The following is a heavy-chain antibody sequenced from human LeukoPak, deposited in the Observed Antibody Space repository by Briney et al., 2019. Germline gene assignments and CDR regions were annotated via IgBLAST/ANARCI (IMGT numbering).Heavy chain of an antibody. D-gene: IGHD3-3*01. CDR1: GFTFSSYA. CDR2: ISYDGSNK. V-gene: IGHV3-30-3*01. Sequence: PGGSLRLSCAASGFTFSSYAMHWVRQAPGKGLEWVAVISYDGSNKYYADSVKGRFTISRDNSKNTLYLQMNSLRAEDTAVYYCAREKPSKFWSGYSHFDYWGQGTLVTVSS. CDR3: AREKPSKFWSGYSHFDY. J-gene: IGHJ4*02.